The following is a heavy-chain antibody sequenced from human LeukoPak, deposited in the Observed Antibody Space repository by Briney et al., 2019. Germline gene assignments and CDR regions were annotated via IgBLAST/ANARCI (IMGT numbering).Heavy chain of an antibody. CDR2: IYYSGST. J-gene: IGHJ4*02. CDR1: GGSISSSSYY. V-gene: IGHV4-61*01. D-gene: IGHD3-10*01. Sequence: SETLSLTCTVSGGSISSSSYYWSWIRQPPGKGLEWIGYIYYSGSTNYSPSLKSRVTISVDTSKNQFSLKLSSVTAADTAVYYCARARYYYGSGSYFFDYWGQGTLVTVSS. CDR3: ARARYYYGSGSYFFDY.